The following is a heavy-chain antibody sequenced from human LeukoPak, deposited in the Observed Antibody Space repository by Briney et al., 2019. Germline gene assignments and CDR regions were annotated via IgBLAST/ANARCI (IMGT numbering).Heavy chain of an antibody. CDR1: GGTFSSYA. D-gene: IGHD5-12*01. V-gene: IGHV1-69*05. J-gene: IGHJ4*02. Sequence: GASVKVSCKASGGTFSSYAISWVRQAPGQGLERMGGIIPIFGTANYAQKFQGRVTITTDESTSTAYMELSSLRSEDTAVYYCARSPSGYPTDYWGQGTLVTVSS. CDR2: IIPIFGTA. CDR3: ARSPSGYPTDY.